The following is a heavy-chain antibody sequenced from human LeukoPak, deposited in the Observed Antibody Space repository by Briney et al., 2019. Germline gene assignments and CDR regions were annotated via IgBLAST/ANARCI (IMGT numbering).Heavy chain of an antibody. CDR2: INHSGST. Sequence: SETLSLTCAVYGGSFSGYYWSWIRQPPGKGLEWIGEINHSGSTNYNPSLKSRVTTSVDTSKNQFSLKLSSVTAADTAVYYCARHVSSSWYIWNYFDYWGQGTLVTVSS. CDR1: GGSFSGYY. J-gene: IGHJ4*02. D-gene: IGHD6-13*01. CDR3: ARHVSSSWYIWNYFDY. V-gene: IGHV4-34*01.